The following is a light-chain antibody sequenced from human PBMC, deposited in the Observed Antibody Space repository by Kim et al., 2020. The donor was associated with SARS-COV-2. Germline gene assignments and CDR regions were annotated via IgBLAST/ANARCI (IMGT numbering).Light chain of an antibody. J-gene: IGLJ3*02. CDR1: SSNIGRNY. V-gene: IGLV1-47*01. CDR3: AAWDDSLSGWV. CDR2: RNN. Sequence: QSVLTQPPSASETPGQRVTISCSGSSSNIGRNYVYWYQQLPGTAPKLLIYRNNQRPSGVPDRFSGSKSGTSASLAISGLRSEDEADYHCAAWDDSLSGWVFGGGTQLTVL.